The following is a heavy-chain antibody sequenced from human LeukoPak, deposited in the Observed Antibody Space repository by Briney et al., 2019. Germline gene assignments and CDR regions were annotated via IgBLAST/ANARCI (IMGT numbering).Heavy chain of an antibody. CDR2: FDPEDGET. V-gene: IGHV1-24*01. Sequence: GASVKVSCKVSGYTLTELSMHWVRQAPGKGLEWMGGFDPEDGETSYAQKFQGRVTMTEDTSTDTAYMELSSLRSEDTAVYYYANRESGEFGLWTGYYFDYWGQGTLVTVSS. CDR3: ANRESGEFGLWTGYYFDY. D-gene: IGHD3/OR15-3a*01. J-gene: IGHJ4*02. CDR1: GYTLTELS.